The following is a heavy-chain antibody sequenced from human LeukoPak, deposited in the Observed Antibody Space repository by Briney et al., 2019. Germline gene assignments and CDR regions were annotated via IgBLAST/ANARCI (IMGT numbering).Heavy chain of an antibody. CDR3: ARDKGSSRPGGFDY. CDR1: GFTFDDYA. V-gene: IGHV3-9*01. J-gene: IGHJ4*02. Sequence: PGGSLRLSCAASGFTFDDYAMHWVRQAPGKGLEWVSGISWNSGSIGYADSVKGRFTISRDNAKNSLYLQMNSLRVEDTAVYYCARDKGSSRPGGFDYWGQGTLVTVSS. D-gene: IGHD6-13*01. CDR2: ISWNSGSI.